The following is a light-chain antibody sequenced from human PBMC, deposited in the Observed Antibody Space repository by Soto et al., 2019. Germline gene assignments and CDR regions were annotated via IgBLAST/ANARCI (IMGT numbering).Light chain of an antibody. CDR1: QSVSSN. V-gene: IGKV3-20*01. Sequence: IVFTQSPATLSVSPGERATLSFRASQSVSSNLAWYQQKPGQAPRLLIYGASSRATGIPDRFSGSGSGTDFTLTISRLEPEDFAVYYCQQYGSSLTFGGGTKVDIK. J-gene: IGKJ4*01. CDR2: GAS. CDR3: QQYGSSLT.